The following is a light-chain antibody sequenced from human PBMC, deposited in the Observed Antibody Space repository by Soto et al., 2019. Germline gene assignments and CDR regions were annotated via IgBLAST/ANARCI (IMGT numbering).Light chain of an antibody. CDR2: DVN. CDR3: TSSASGSSHVV. CDR1: SSDIGGYDY. Sequence: QSALTQPASVSGSPGQSITLSCTATSSDIGGYDYVSWYQRHPGKAPKLIIYDVNNRPSGVSNRFSGSKSGNTASLTISGLQAKDEADYYCTSSASGSSHVVFGGGTKLTVL. J-gene: IGLJ2*01. V-gene: IGLV2-14*01.